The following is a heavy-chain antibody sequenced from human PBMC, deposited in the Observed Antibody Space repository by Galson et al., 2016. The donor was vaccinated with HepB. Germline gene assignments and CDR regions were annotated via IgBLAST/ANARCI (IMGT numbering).Heavy chain of an antibody. CDR3: ARGTRYNWNYLDY. V-gene: IGHV4-34*01. CDR2: VNHSGST. CDR1: GGSFRDYY. D-gene: IGHD1-20*01. J-gene: IGHJ4*02. Sequence: ETLSLTCTLNGGSFRDYYWSWIRQPPGKGLEWIGEVNHSGSTNYNPSLKTRATVSLDTSETQFSLNLTSVTAEDTDVYHCARGTRYNWNYLDYWGQGNLVTVSS.